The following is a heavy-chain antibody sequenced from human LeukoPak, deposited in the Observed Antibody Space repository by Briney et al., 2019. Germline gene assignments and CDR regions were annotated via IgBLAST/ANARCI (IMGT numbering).Heavy chain of an antibody. V-gene: IGHV3-23*01. CDR1: GFSFGDSD. Sequence: PGGSLRLSCAASGFSFGDSDMNWFRQAPGEGPQWVANINYLGHFTSYADSVKGRFTIAGDNSKNMLFLQMDGLRVEDTALYYCAKDPNWEGGYWGQGILVTVSS. D-gene: IGHD1-1*01. J-gene: IGHJ4*02. CDR2: INYLGHFT. CDR3: AKDPNWEGGY.